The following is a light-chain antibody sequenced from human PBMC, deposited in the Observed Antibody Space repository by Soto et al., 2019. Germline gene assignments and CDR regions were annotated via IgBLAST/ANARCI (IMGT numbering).Light chain of an antibody. CDR2: DNN. J-gene: IGLJ1*01. V-gene: IGLV1-51*01. CDR1: SSNIGNNY. CDR3: GTWDSSLSAGLYA. Sequence: QSVLTQPPSVSAAPGQKVTISCSGSSSNIGNNYVSWYQQLPGTAPKLLIYDNNKRPSGIPDRFSGSKSGTSATLGITGLQTGDEADYYCGTWDSSLSAGLYAFGTGTKVTVL.